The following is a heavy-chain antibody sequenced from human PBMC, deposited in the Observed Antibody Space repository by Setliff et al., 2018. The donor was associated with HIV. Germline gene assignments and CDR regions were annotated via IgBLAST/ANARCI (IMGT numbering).Heavy chain of an antibody. CDR1: GYTFTNFY. Sequence: ASVKVSCKASGYTFTNFYMHWVRQAPGQGLEWMGIINPGGGNTRYAQRFQGRVSMTRDTSTSTVYMELSSLRSDDTALYYCARTLYSSFSSFDYWGQGTLVTAPQ. V-gene: IGHV1-46*01. CDR3: ARTLYSSFSSFDY. J-gene: IGHJ4*02. D-gene: IGHD6-19*01. CDR2: INPGGGNT.